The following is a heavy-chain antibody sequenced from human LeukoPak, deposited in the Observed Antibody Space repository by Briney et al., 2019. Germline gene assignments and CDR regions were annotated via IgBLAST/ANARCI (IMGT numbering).Heavy chain of an antibody. D-gene: IGHD4-17*01. V-gene: IGHV3-11*04. Sequence: GGSLRLSCFASGFTFSDYYMCWIRQAPGKGLEWISYITNSGSTTFYADSVKGRFSISMDNANNSLFLQMNSLRAEDTAVYYCTRDVRLRHKYYYMDVWGKGTTVTVSS. J-gene: IGHJ6*03. CDR2: ITNSGSTT. CDR1: GFTFSDYY. CDR3: TRDVRLRHKYYYMDV.